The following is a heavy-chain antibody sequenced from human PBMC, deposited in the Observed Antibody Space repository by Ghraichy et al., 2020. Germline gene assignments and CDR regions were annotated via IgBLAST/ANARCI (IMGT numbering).Heavy chain of an antibody. D-gene: IGHD2-15*01. CDR1: GYTFTSYG. CDR3: ARDRIVETIGDLRWYSAWFDP. V-gene: IGHV1-18*04. J-gene: IGHJ5*02. Sequence: ASVKVSCKASGYTFTSYGISWVRQAPGQGLEWMGWISAYNGNTNYAQKLQGRVTMTTDTSTSTAYMELRSLRSDDTAVYYCARDRIVETIGDLRWYSAWFDPWGQGTLVTVSS. CDR2: ISAYNGNT.